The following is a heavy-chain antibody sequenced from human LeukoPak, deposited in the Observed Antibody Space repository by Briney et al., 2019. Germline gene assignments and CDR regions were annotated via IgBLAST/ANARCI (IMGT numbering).Heavy chain of an antibody. Sequence: PGRSLRLSCAASGFTFSSYSMNWVRQAPGKGLEWVSSISSSSSYIYYADSVKGRVTISIDNAKNSLYLQMNSLRAEDTAVYYCAREVVSDDAFDIWGQGTMVTVSS. CDR1: GFTFSSYS. CDR2: ISSSSSYI. CDR3: AREVVSDDAFDI. D-gene: IGHD2-15*01. J-gene: IGHJ3*02. V-gene: IGHV3-21*01.